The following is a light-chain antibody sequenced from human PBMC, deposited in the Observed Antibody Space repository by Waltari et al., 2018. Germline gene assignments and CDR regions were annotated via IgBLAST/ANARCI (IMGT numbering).Light chain of an antibody. V-gene: IGLV8-61*01. CDR1: SGSLSTTSY. CDR2: KGN. CDR3: SLYMGSGIWV. Sequence: QTVVTQDPSLSVSPGGTVTLTCTLSSGSLSTTSYATWYQQTPGQAPRTFGYKGNSRSSGVPDRFSGTILGNKAALTITGAQADDECDYYCSLYMGSGIWVFGGGTKLTVL. J-gene: IGLJ3*02.